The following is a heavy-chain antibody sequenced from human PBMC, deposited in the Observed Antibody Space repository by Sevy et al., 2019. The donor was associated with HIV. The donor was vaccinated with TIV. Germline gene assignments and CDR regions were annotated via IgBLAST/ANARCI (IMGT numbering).Heavy chain of an antibody. Sequence: ASVKVSCKASGYTFITYGISWVRQAPGQGLEWMGWISPYNGNTKSVQRLQGRVTMTTDTSTSTAYMELRSLRTDDTAVYYCARDWVSGDVLSGYYPYFDYWGQGTLVTVSS. V-gene: IGHV1-18*01. CDR3: ARDWVSGDVLSGYYPYFDY. D-gene: IGHD3-22*01. CDR1: GYTFITYG. J-gene: IGHJ4*02. CDR2: ISPYNGNT.